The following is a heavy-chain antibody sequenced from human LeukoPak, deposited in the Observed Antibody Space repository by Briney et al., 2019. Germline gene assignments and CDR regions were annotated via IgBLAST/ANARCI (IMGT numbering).Heavy chain of an antibody. J-gene: IGHJ4*02. CDR3: ARGGWFGELSSQPFDY. Sequence: SGGSLRLSCAASGFTFSSYGMHWVRQAPGKGLEWVAVIWYDGSNKYYADSVKGRFTISRDNSKNTLYLQMNSRRAEDTAVYYCARGGWFGELSSQPFDYWGLGTLVTVSS. CDR2: IWYDGSNK. D-gene: IGHD3-10*01. CDR1: GFTFSSYG. V-gene: IGHV3-33*01.